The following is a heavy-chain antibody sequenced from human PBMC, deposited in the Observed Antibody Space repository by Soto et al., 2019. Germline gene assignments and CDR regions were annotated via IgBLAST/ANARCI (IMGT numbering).Heavy chain of an antibody. CDR1: RFSFNNFG. V-gene: IGHV3-30*18. CDR3: AKDGTYCGGDCYPIFNFDS. CDR2: ISYDGSNK. J-gene: IGHJ4*02. Sequence: QVHLVQSGGGVVQPGRSLRLSCAASRFSFNNFGMHWVRQAPGKGLEWVAVISYDGSNKYYADSVRGRFTISRDDSKDTLYLQMNSLRAEDTAVYYCAKDGTYCGGDCYPIFNFDSWGQGTLVTVSS. D-gene: IGHD2-21*02.